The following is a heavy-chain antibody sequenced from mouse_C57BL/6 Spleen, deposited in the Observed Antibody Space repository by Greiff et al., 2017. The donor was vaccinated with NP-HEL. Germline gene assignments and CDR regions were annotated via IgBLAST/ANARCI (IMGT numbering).Heavy chain of an antibody. CDR1: GYTFTDHP. D-gene: IGHD2-4*01. CDR2: IYPRDGST. J-gene: IGHJ4*01. V-gene: IGHV1-78*01. CDR3: ARRYDYDVGAMDY. Sequence: VQLQQSDAELVKPGASVKISCKVSGYTFTDHPIHWMKQRPEQGLEWIGYIYPRDGSTKYNEKFKGKATLTADKSSSTAYMQLNSLTSEDSAVYCCARRYDYDVGAMDYWGQRTSVTVSS.